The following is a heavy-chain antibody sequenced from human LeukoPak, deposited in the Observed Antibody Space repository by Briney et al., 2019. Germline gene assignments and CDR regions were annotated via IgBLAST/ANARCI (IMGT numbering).Heavy chain of an antibody. CDR1: GFIFSDYY. D-gene: IGHD6-13*01. CDR3: VTRGKYSSSWYHWDEANY. J-gene: IGHJ4*02. V-gene: IGHV3-11*06. Sequence: GGSLRLSCAASGFIFSDYYMGWIRQAPGKGLEWISYISSTSSVKYYADSVKGRFTISRDNAKNSLYLQMNSLRAEDTAVYYCVTRGKYSSSWYHWDEANYWGQGTLVTVSS. CDR2: ISSTSSVK.